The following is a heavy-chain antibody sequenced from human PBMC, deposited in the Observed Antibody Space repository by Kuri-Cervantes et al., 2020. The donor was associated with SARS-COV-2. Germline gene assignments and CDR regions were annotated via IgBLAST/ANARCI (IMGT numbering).Heavy chain of an antibody. Sequence: GESLKISCAASGFTFSNAWMSWVRQAPGKGLEWVAVISYDGSNKYYADSVKGRFTISRDNSKNTLYLQMNSLRAEDTAVYYCARVGGGNSDAFDIWGQGTMVTVSS. V-gene: IGHV3-30-3*01. CDR1: GFTFSNAW. D-gene: IGHD4-23*01. CDR3: ARVGGGNSDAFDI. J-gene: IGHJ3*02. CDR2: ISYDGSNK.